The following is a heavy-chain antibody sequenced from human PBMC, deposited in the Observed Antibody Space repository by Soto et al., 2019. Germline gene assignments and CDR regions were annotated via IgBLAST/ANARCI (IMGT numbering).Heavy chain of an antibody. D-gene: IGHD6-13*01. Sequence: SETLSLTCTVSGGSISSYYWSWIRQPPGKGLEWIGYIYYSGSTNYNPSLKSRVTISVDTSKNQFSLKLSSVTAADTAVYYCARGQIAAAYWFDPWGQGTLVTVSS. CDR3: ARGQIAAAYWFDP. J-gene: IGHJ5*02. CDR1: GGSISSYY. V-gene: IGHV4-59*01. CDR2: IYYSGST.